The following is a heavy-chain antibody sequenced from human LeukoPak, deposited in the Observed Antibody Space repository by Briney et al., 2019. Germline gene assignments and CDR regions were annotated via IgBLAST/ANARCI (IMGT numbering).Heavy chain of an antibody. Sequence: GGSPRLSCAASGFTFSSYEMNWVRQAPGKGLEWVSYISSSGSTIYYADSVKGRFTISRDNAKNSLYLQMNSLRAADTAVYYCAELGITMIGGVWGKGTTVTISS. V-gene: IGHV3-48*03. CDR3: AELGITMIGGV. CDR1: GFTFSSYE. J-gene: IGHJ6*03. CDR2: ISSSGSTI. D-gene: IGHD3-10*02.